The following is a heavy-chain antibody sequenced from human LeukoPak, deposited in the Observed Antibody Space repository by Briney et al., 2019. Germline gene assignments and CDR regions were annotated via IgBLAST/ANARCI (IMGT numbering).Heavy chain of an antibody. D-gene: IGHD1-26*01. V-gene: IGHV3-23*01. CDR2: ISGSGGST. CDR3: AKDPDSGSLAYFDY. Sequence: GGSLRLSCAASGFTFSSYNMNWVRQAPGKGLEWVSAISGSGGSTYYADSVKGRFTISRDNSKNTLYLQMNSLRAEDTAVYYCAKDPDSGSLAYFDYWGQGTLVTVSS. J-gene: IGHJ4*02. CDR1: GFTFSSYN.